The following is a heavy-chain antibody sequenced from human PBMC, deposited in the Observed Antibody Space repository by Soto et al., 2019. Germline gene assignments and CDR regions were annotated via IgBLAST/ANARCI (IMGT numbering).Heavy chain of an antibody. CDR3: ASGADGYNLEGNDY. D-gene: IGHD5-12*01. CDR2: IYYSGST. CDR1: GGSISSSSYY. Sequence: QLQLQESGPGLVKPSETLSLTCTVSGGSISSSSYYWGWIRQPPGKGLEWIGSIYYSGSTYYNPSLKSRVTISVDTSKNQFSLKLSSVTAADTAVYYCASGADGYNLEGNDYWGQGTLVTVSS. V-gene: IGHV4-39*01. J-gene: IGHJ4*02.